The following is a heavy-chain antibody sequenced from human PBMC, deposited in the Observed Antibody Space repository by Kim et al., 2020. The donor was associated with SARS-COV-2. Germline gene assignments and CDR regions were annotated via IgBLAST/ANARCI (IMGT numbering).Heavy chain of an antibody. CDR3: ARGVVVVTRGMDV. V-gene: IGHV1-69*01. D-gene: IGHD2-15*01. Sequence: SAQKFQGRVTITADEATSTAYMELSSLRSEDSAVYYCARGVVVVTRGMDVWGQGTTVTVSS. J-gene: IGHJ6*02.